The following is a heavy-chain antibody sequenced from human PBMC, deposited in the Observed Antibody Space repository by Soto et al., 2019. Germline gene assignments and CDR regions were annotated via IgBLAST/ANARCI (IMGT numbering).Heavy chain of an antibody. V-gene: IGHV3-23*01. CDR1: GFTFSSYA. D-gene: IGHD6-13*01. J-gene: IGHJ6*03. CDR3: ARDHSSSWYDYYYYMDV. Sequence: PGGSLRLSCAASGFTFSSYAMSWVRQAPGKGLEWVSGISSNVVTTYYADSVKGRFTISRDNSKNTLYLQMNSLRAEDTAVYYCARDHSSSWYDYYYYMDVWGKGTTVTVSS. CDR2: ISSNVVTT.